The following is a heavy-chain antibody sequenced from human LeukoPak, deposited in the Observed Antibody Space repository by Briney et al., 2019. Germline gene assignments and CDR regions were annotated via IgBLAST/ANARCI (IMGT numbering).Heavy chain of an antibody. CDR1: GGSISSGGYY. Sequence: PSETLSLTCTVSGGSISSGGYYWSWIRQPPGKGLEWIGYIYHSGSTYYNPSLKSRVTISVDTSKNQFSLKLSSVTAADTAVYYCARGPHYYYDSSGYYDYWGQGTLVTVSS. CDR3: ARGPHYYYDSSGYYDY. CDR2: IYHSGST. J-gene: IGHJ4*02. D-gene: IGHD3-22*01. V-gene: IGHV4-30-2*05.